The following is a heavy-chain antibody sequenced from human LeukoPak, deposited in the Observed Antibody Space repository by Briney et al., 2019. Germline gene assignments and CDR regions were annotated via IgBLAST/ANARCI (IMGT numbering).Heavy chain of an antibody. D-gene: IGHD6-19*01. CDR2: IIPTFNLA. CDR1: GGTFSSYA. J-gene: IGHJ6*02. V-gene: IGHV1-69*04. Sequence: SVKVSCKASGGTFSSYAISWVRQAPGQGLEWMGKIIPTFNLAHYAQRFQGRVTITADKSTNTAYLELRSLRFEDTAVYYCARAYNSGYYGTYYYGMDVWGQGTTVTVSS. CDR3: ARAYNSGYYGTYYYGMDV.